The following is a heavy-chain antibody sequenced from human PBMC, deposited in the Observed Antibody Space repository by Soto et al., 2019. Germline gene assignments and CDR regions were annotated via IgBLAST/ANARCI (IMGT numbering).Heavy chain of an antibody. Sequence: GGALRLSCAASGFTYSDYYMSWIRQAPGKGLEWVSYISSSGSTIYYADSVKGRFTISRDNAKNSLYLQMNSLRAEDTAVYYCARILTGPHESYGMDVWGQGTTVNVSS. V-gene: IGHV3-11*01. CDR1: GFTYSDYY. D-gene: IGHD3-9*01. J-gene: IGHJ6*02. CDR2: ISSSGSTI. CDR3: ARILTGPHESYGMDV.